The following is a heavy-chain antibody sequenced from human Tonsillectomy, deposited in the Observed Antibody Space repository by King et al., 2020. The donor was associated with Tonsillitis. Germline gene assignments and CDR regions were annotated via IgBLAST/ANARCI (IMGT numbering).Heavy chain of an antibody. CDR1: GGSISSSNW. V-gene: IGHV4-4*02. Sequence: VQLQESGPGLVKPSGTLSLTCAVSGGSISSSNWWSWVRQPPGKGLEWSVEIYYSVSTNYNPYLKSRVTISVDKSKNQFSLKLSSVTAADTAVYYCASLGDSSGYYDYWGQGTLVTVSS. CDR3: ASLGDSSGYYDY. J-gene: IGHJ4*02. CDR2: IYYSVST. D-gene: IGHD3-22*01.